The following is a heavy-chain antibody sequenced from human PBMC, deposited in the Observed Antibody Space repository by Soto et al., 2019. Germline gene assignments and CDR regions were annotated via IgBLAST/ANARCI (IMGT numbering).Heavy chain of an antibody. J-gene: IGHJ4*02. V-gene: IGHV3-30-3*01. CDR3: ARGEAAQGAWDYQQLVPFDY. CDR1: GFTFSSYA. CDR2: ISYDGSNK. Sequence: QVQLVESGGGVVQPGRSLRLSCAASGFTFSSYAMHWVRQAPGKGLEWVAVISYDGSNKYYADSVKGRFTISRDNSKNTLYLQMNSLRAEDTAVYYCARGEAAQGAWDYQQLVPFDYWGQGTLVTVSS. D-gene: IGHD6-13*01.